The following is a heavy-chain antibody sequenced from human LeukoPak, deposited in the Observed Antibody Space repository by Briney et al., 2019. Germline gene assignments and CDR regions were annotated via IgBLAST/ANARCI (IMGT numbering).Heavy chain of an antibody. J-gene: IGHJ4*02. CDR1: GGSIMTTNW. D-gene: IGHD1-26*01. CDR2: VHLSGAT. V-gene: IGHV4-4*02. Sequence: PSETLSLTCDVSGGSIMTTNWWSWVRQPPNKGLEWIGEVHLSGATNYSPSLESRVTMSIDTSKNHLSLELTSATAADTAMYYCTRESGAFSPFGFWGQGTLVTVSS. CDR3: TRESGAFSPFGF.